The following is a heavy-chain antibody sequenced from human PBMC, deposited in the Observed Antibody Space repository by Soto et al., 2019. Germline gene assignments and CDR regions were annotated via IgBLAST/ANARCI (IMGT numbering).Heavy chain of an antibody. CDR1: GGSFSADY. Sequence: SETLSLTCAVYGGSFSADYWSWIRQPPGKGLEWIGEINHSGGTSYNPSLKSRVTISVDTSKSQFSLKLTSVTAAERAVYYCARGRVDTVDSSGFYEYCGQGTPVTVAS. CDR2: INHSGGT. J-gene: IGHJ4*02. V-gene: IGHV4-34*01. CDR3: ARGRVDTVDSSGFYEY. D-gene: IGHD3-22*01.